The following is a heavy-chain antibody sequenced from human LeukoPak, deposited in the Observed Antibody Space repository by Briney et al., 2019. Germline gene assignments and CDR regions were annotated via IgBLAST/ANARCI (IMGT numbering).Heavy chain of an antibody. D-gene: IGHD6-13*01. J-gene: IGHJ5*02. CDR3: AKDIRYSSSWSGFDP. CDR1: GFTFSGYA. CDR2: IRGGGTDT. Sequence: GESLRLSCAASGFTFSGYAMSWVRQAPGKGLEWVSAIRGGGTDTFYADSVKGRFTISRDNSMNTLSLQMNSLRAEDTALYYCAKDIRYSSSWSGFDPWGQGTLVTVSS. V-gene: IGHV3-23*01.